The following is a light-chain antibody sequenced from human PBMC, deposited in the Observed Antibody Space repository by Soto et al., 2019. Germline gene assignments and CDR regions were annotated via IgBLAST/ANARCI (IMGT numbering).Light chain of an antibody. CDR1: QSVSSN. J-gene: IGKJ4*01. CDR3: QQYDDWPPVT. CDR2: GAS. V-gene: IGKV3-15*01. Sequence: EIMMTQSPATLSVSPGEGATLSCRASQSVSSNLAWYQQKPGQAPRLLIYGASTRATGFPARFSGSGSGTEFTLTISSLQSEDFAVYYCQQYDDWPPVTFGGGTKVEIK.